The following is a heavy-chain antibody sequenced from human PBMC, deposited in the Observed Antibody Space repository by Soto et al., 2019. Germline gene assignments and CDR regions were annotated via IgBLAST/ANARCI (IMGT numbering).Heavy chain of an antibody. CDR2: IIPIFGTA. CDR3: ARLLGGGGSC. V-gene: IGHV1-69*01. Sequence: QVQLVQSGAEVKKPGSSVKVSCKASGGTFSSYAISWVRQAPGQGLEWMGGIIPIFGTANYAQKVQGRVTSTADESTSTAYMALSSRRSEETAVDYWARLLGGGGSCWGQGTLVTVAS. D-gene: IGHD2-15*01. CDR1: GGTFSSYA. J-gene: IGHJ4*02.